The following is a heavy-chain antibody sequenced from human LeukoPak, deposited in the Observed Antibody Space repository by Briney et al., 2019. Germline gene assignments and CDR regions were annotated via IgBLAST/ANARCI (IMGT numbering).Heavy chain of an antibody. CDR1: GFAFSSYE. CDR3: AKDIVGGGDDY. V-gene: IGHV3-48*03. J-gene: IGHJ4*02. D-gene: IGHD2-21*02. Sequence: GGSLRLSCAASGFAFSSYEMNWVRQAPGKGLEWVSYISSSGRSINYADSVRGRFTISRDNAKNSIYLQMNSLRVEDTAVYYCAKDIVGGGDDYWGQGTLVIVSS. CDR2: ISSSGRSI.